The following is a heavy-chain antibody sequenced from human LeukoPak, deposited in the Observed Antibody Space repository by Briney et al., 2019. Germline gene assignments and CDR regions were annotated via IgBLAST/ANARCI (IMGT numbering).Heavy chain of an antibody. CDR2: INPNSGGT. CDR1: RYTFTGYY. J-gene: IGHJ4*02. V-gene: IGHV1-2*02. CDR3: ARVGYYYDSSGYYYGY. D-gene: IGHD3-22*01. Sequence: ASVKVSCKASRYTFTGYYMHWVRPAPGQGLEWVGWINPNSGGTNYAQKFQGRVTMTRDTSISTAYMELSRLRSDDTAVYYCARVGYYYDSSGYYYGYWGQGTLVTVSS.